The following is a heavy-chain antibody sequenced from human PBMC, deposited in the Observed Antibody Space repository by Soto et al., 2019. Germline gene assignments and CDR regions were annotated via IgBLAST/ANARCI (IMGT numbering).Heavy chain of an antibody. D-gene: IGHD5-12*01. J-gene: IGHJ4*02. CDR1: GFTFSSYT. Sequence: PGGSLRLSCAASGFTFSSYTMNWVRQAPGKGLEWVSSISSISSYIYYADSVKGRFTISRDNAKNSLYLQVNSLRAEDTAVYYCAQGSGYSGNDLYWGQGTLVTVSS. V-gene: IGHV3-21*01. CDR2: ISSISSYI. CDR3: AQGSGYSGNDLY.